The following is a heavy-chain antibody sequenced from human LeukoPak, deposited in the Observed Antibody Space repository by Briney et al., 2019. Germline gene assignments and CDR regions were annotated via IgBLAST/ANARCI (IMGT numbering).Heavy chain of an antibody. CDR2: IYHSGST. J-gene: IGHJ6*03. CDR1: GYSISSGYY. V-gene: IGHV4-38-2*02. CDR3: ARDLRDGYNSGGYYYYYYMDV. Sequence: SETLSLTCTVSGYSISSGYYWGCIRQPPGKGLEWIGSIYHSGSTYYNPSLKSRVTISVDTAKNQLSLKLSSVTAADTAVYYCARDLRDGYNSGGYYYYYYMDVWGKGTTVTVSS. D-gene: IGHD5-24*01.